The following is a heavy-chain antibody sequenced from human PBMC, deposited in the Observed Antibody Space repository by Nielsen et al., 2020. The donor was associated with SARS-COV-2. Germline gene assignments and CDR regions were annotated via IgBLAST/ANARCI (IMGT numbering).Heavy chain of an antibody. J-gene: IGHJ4*02. V-gene: IGHV3-53*01. CDR3: ARVHGFPARFFDY. CDR2: IYSGGST. D-gene: IGHD3-10*01. CDR1: GFTFSSYW. Sequence: GSLRLSCTTSGFTFSSYWMSWVRQAPGKGLEWVSVIYSGGSTYYADSVKGRFTISRDNSKNTLYLQMNSLRAEDTAVYYCARVHGFPARFFDYWGQGTLVTVSS.